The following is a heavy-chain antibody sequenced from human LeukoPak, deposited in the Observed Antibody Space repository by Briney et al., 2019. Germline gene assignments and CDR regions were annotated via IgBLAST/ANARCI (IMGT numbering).Heavy chain of an antibody. V-gene: IGHV4-59*08. Sequence: SETLSLTCTVSGGAISSYYWSWIRLPPGKGLEWIGYIYYSGSTNYNPSLKCRVTVSVDTSKNQFSLKLSSVTAADTAVYYCARHGYYYGSGSYYIDAFDIWGQGTMVTVSS. J-gene: IGHJ3*02. CDR3: ARHGYYYGSGSYYIDAFDI. CDR1: GGAISSYY. D-gene: IGHD3-10*01. CDR2: IYYSGST.